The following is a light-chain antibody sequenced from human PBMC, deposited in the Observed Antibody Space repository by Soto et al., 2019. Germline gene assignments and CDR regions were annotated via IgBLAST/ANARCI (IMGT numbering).Light chain of an antibody. CDR3: QQYNSFPLT. V-gene: IGKV1D-16*01. Sequence: DIQMTQSPSSLSASVGDRVTITCRVSQGISNWLAWYQQKSANAPKSLIYAASSLQSGVPSRFSGSGSGTDFTLTISSLQPEDFATYYCQQYNSFPLTFGQGTRLEIK. CDR2: AAS. CDR1: QGISNW. J-gene: IGKJ5*01.